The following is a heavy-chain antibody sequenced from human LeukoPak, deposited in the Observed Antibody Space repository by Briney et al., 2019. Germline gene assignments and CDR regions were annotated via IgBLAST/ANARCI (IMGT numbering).Heavy chain of an antibody. CDR1: GGSFSGYY. D-gene: IGHD3-3*01. J-gene: IGHJ4*02. V-gene: IGHV4-34*01. Sequence: SETLSLTCAVYGGSFSGYYWSWIRQPPGKGLEWIGEINHSGSTNYNPSLKSRVTISVDTSKNQFSLKLSSVTAADTAVYYCARVAREYYDFWCGYSNLPYYFDYWGQGTLVTVSS. CDR2: INHSGST. CDR3: ARVAREYYDFWCGYSNLPYYFDY.